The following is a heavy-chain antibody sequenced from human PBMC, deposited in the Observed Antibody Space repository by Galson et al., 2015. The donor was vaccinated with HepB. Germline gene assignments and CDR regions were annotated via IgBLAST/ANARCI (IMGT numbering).Heavy chain of an antibody. CDR3: ARGQPLYYYDSSGQLDAFDI. Sequence: SVKVSCKASGYTFTSYYMHWVRQAPGQGLEWMGIINPSGGSTSYAQKFQGRVTMTRDTSTSTVYMELSSLRSEDTAVYYCARGQPLYYYDSSGQLDAFDIWGPGTMVTVSS. CDR2: INPSGGST. J-gene: IGHJ3*02. CDR1: GYTFTSYY. V-gene: IGHV1-46*01. D-gene: IGHD3-22*01.